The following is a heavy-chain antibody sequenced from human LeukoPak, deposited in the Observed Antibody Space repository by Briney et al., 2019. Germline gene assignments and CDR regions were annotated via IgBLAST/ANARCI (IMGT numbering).Heavy chain of an antibody. CDR1: GFSFDDYG. D-gene: IGHD2/OR15-2a*01. CDR3: VKDSRPGGNSWYDS. CDR2: ISWNSNRE. J-gene: IGHJ5*01. Sequence: GGSLRLSCAVSGFSFDDYGMHWVRQVSGKGLEWVSGISWNSNREGYADSVKGRFTISRDNAKNSLYLQMNSLRVEDTALYYCVKDSRPGGNSWYDSWGQGTLVTVSS. V-gene: IGHV3-9*01.